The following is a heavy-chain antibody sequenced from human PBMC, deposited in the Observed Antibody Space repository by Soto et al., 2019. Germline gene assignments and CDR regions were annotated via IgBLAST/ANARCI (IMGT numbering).Heavy chain of an antibody. CDR3: ARDRTSSSSWDSFDY. Sequence: PXGSLRLSCAASGFTFSSYSMNWVRQAPGKGLEWVSYISSSSSTIYYADSVKGRFTISRDNAKNSLYLQMNSLRDEDTAVYYCARDRTSSSSWDSFDYWGQGTLVTVS. D-gene: IGHD6-13*01. CDR2: ISSSSSTI. V-gene: IGHV3-48*02. J-gene: IGHJ4*02. CDR1: GFTFSSYS.